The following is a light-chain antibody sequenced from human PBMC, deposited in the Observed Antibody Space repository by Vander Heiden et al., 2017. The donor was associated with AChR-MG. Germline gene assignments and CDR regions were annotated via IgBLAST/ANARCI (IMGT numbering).Light chain of an antibody. CDR2: GSS. V-gene: IGKV3-20*01. Sequence: ESVLTQSPGTLSLSPGERATLSCRASQSVSSSYLAWYQQKPGQAPRLLLYGSSSRPTGIPDRFSGSGSGTDFTLTISRLEPEDFAVYYCQQYGSSPPMYTFGQGTKLEIK. CDR3: QQYGSSPPMYT. J-gene: IGKJ2*01. CDR1: QSVSSSY.